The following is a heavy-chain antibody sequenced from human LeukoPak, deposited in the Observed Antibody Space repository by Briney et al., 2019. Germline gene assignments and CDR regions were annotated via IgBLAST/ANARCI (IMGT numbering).Heavy chain of an antibody. D-gene: IGHD3-10*01. CDR1: GFTFSSYG. Sequence: PGRSLRLSCAASGFTFSSYGMHWVRQAPGKGLEWVAVITYDGSKKYYADSVKGRFTISRDNSKNTLYLQMNSLRAEDTAVYYCAKDVDPFGSGSYVEGFDYWGQGTLVTVSS. V-gene: IGHV3-30*18. J-gene: IGHJ4*02. CDR2: ITYDGSKK. CDR3: AKDVDPFGSGSYVEGFDY.